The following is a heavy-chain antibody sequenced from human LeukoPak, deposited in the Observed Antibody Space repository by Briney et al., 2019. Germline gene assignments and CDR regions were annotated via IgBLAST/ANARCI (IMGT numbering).Heavy chain of an antibody. CDR3: AKDIGGEPAAMLGDWYFDL. CDR2: ISSSSSTI. D-gene: IGHD2-2*01. V-gene: IGHV3-48*04. CDR1: GFTFSSYS. Sequence: PGGSLRLSCAASGFTFSSYSMNWVRQAPGKGLEWVSYISSSSSTIYYADSVKGRFTISRDNAKNSLYLQMNSLRAEDTALYYCAKDIGGEPAAMLGDWYFDLWGRGTLVTVSS. J-gene: IGHJ2*01.